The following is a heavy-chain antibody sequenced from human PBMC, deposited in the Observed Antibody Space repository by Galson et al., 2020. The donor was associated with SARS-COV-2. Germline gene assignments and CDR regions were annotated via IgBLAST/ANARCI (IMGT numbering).Heavy chain of an antibody. CDR2: MSGSGGSA. Sequence: GGSLRLSCKASGFSFSNYAMSWVRQAAGKGLEWVSSMSGSGGSAYYADSVKGRFTISRDNPNNALNLQMNSLRAEDTAVYHCAKTNGAAGGMAAWFYDDGMDVWGQGTTVTGSS. CDR3: AKTNGAAGGMAAWFYDDGMDV. J-gene: IGHJ6*02. CDR1: GFSFSNYA. D-gene: IGHD6-13*01. V-gene: IGHV3-23*01.